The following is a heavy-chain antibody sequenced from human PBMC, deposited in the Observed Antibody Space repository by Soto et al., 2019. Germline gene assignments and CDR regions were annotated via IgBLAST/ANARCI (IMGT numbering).Heavy chain of an antibody. J-gene: IGHJ4*02. Sequence: GGSLRLSCAASGFTFSTSGMLWVRQPPGEGLEWVSAIGPNPANTKYTDSVKGRFTISRDNSKNTVFLQMSSLRAEDTALYYCATARHCSSDACTAAEWGQGTLVTVSS. D-gene: IGHD2-2*01. V-gene: IGHV3-23*01. CDR3: ATARHCSSDACTAAE. CDR2: IGPNPANT. CDR1: GFTFSTSG.